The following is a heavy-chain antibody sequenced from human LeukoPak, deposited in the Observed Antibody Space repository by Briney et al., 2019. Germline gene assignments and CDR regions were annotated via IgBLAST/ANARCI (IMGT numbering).Heavy chain of an antibody. CDR2: ISWNSGSI. D-gene: IGHD3-3*01. Sequence: GRSLRLSCAASGFTFDDYAMHWVRQAPGKGLEWVSGISWNSGSIGYADSVKGRFTISRDNAKNSLYLQMNSLRAEDTAVYYCARVSEPRITIFGVANPLYGMDVWGQGTTVTVSS. CDR3: ARVSEPRITIFGVANPLYGMDV. V-gene: IGHV3-9*01. J-gene: IGHJ6*02. CDR1: GFTFDDYA.